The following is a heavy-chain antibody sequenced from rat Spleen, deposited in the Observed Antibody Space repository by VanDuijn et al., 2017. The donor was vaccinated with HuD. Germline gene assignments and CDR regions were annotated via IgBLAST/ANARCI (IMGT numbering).Heavy chain of an antibody. CDR1: GFTFSDYN. J-gene: IGHJ2*01. CDR3: ASMSGDYFDY. D-gene: IGHD1-12*01. Sequence: EVQLVESGGGLVQPGRSLKLSCAASGFTFSDYNMAWVRQAPKKGLEWVATISYDGSSTYYRDSVKGRFTISRDNAKSTLYLQMDSLRSEDTATYYCASMSGDYFDYWGQGVMVTVSS. CDR2: ISYDGSST. V-gene: IGHV5-7*01.